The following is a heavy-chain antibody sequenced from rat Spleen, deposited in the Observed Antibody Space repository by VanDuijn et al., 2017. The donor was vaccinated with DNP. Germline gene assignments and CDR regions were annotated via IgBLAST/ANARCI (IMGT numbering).Heavy chain of an antibody. CDR3: TSNPHIRTAAPFDY. CDR2: IRNTGDNT. J-gene: IGHJ2*01. Sequence: EVQLVESGGGPVQPGRSLKLSCVASGFIFSNYWMTWIRQAPGKGLEWVASIRNTGDNTYYSDSVKGRFSLSRDNAKSTLYLQMNSLRSEDTATYFCTSNPHIRTAAPFDYWGQGVMVTVSS. CDR1: GFIFSNYW. D-gene: IGHD3-8*01. V-gene: IGHV5-31*01.